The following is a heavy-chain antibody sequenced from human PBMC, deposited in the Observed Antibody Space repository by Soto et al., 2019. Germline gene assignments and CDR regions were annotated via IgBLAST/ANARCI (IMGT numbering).Heavy chain of an antibody. CDR2: MHHSGST. D-gene: IGHD5-18*01. J-gene: IGHJ4*02. Sequence: PSETLSLTCTVSGGSISSASYWGWIRQPPGKGLEWIGSMHHSGSTYYKPSLKSRVTISVDTPKNQFSLKLSSVTAADTAVYYCARVYGNSYGYIPAWGQGTLVTVSS. CDR1: GGSISSASY. CDR3: ARVYGNSYGYIPA. V-gene: IGHV4-38-2*02.